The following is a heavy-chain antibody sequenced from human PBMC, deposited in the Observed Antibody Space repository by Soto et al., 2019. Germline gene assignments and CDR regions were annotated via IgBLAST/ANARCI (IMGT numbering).Heavy chain of an antibody. D-gene: IGHD6-13*01. V-gene: IGHV3-23*01. J-gene: IGHJ4*02. Sequence: EVQLLESGGGLVQPGGSLRLSCAASGFTFSSYGINWVRQAPGKGLEWVSGISGSGGSTHYADSVKGRFTISRDNSKNTLYLQMNSLRAEDTAVYYCAKQAPYSNSWYEIDYWGQGTLVTVSS. CDR1: GFTFSSYG. CDR2: ISGSGGST. CDR3: AKQAPYSNSWYEIDY.